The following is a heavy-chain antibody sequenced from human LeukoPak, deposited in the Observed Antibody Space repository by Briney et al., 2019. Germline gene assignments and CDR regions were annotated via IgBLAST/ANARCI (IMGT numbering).Heavy chain of an antibody. V-gene: IGHV3-74*01. Sequence: GGSLRLSCAASGFTFSSYWMHWVRQAPGKGLVWVSRINSDGSSTSYADSVKGRFTISRDNAKNTLYLQMNSLRAEDTAVYYCARDQELLWFGELLAYYYYGMDVWGQGTTVTVSS. J-gene: IGHJ6*02. CDR2: INSDGSST. CDR3: ARDQELLWFGELLAYYYYGMDV. CDR1: GFTFSSYW. D-gene: IGHD3-10*01.